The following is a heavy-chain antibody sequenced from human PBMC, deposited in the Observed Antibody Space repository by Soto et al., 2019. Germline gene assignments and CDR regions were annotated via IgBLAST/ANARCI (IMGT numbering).Heavy chain of an antibody. V-gene: IGHV3-33*01. J-gene: IGHJ4*02. CDR3: ARGQFDDSSGGFDY. CDR1: GFTFSSYG. CDR2: IWYDGSNK. Sequence: QVQLVESGGGVVQPGRSLRLSCAASGFTFSSYGMHWVRQAPGKGLEWVAVIWYDGSNKYYADSVKGRFTISRDNPNNTLYLQMNSLRAEDTAVYYCARGQFDDSSGGFDYWGQGTLVTVSS. D-gene: IGHD3-22*01.